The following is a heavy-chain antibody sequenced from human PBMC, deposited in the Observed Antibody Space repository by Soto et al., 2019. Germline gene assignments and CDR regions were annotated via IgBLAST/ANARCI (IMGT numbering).Heavy chain of an antibody. CDR1: GYTFTSYA. V-gene: IGHV1-3*01. CDR3: ATVRIAAAGNNDY. J-gene: IGHJ4*02. D-gene: IGHD6-13*01. CDR2: INAGNGNT. Sequence: ASVKVSCKASGYTFTSYAMHWVRQAPGQRLEWMGWINAGNGNTKYSQKFQGRVTITRDTSASTAYMELSSLRSEDTAVYYCATVRIAAAGNNDYWGQGTLVTVSS.